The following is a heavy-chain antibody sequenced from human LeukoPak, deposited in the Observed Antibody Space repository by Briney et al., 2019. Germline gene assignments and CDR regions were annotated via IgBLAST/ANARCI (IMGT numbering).Heavy chain of an antibody. CDR1: GYTFTGYY. V-gene: IGHV1-2*02. D-gene: IGHD3-16*01. CDR3: ARDSVPTSGFDP. CDR2: ITPNSGGT. J-gene: IGHJ5*02. Sequence: ASVKVSFKASGYTFTGYYILWVRQAPGQGHEWMGWITPNSGGTNYAQTVQGRVTMTRDTSISTAYTELSRLRSDDTAVYYCARDSVPTSGFDPWGQGTLVTVSS.